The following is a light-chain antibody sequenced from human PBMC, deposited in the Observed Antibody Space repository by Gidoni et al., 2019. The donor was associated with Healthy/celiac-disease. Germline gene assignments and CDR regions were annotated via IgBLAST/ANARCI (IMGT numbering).Light chain of an antibody. Sequence: LTQPPSVSVSPGQTASITCSGDKLGDKYACWYQQKPGQSPVLVIYQDSKRPSGIPERFSGSNSGNTATLTISGTQAMDEADYYCQAWDSSRGVFGGGTKLTVL. CDR3: QAWDSSRGV. V-gene: IGLV3-1*01. J-gene: IGLJ2*01. CDR2: QDS. CDR1: KLGDKY.